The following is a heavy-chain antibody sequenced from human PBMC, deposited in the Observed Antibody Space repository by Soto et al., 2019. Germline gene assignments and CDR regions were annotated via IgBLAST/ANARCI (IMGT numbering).Heavy chain of an antibody. Sequence: EVQLLESGGGLVQPGGSLRLSCAASGFTFYSYAMSWVRQAPGKGLEWVSTIGSVGGDTYYADSVKGRFTISRDDSKNTLLLQMNSLRAEDTAVYYCVKPSGWYPDYWGQGTHVTVSS. D-gene: IGHD6-19*01. CDR2: IGSVGGDT. J-gene: IGHJ4*02. V-gene: IGHV3-23*01. CDR1: GFTFYSYA. CDR3: VKPSGWYPDY.